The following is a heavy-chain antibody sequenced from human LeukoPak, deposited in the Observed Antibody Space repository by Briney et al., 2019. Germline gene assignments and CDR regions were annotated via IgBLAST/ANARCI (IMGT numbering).Heavy chain of an antibody. Sequence: SETLSLTCTVSGGSISSSSYYWGWIRQPPGKGLEWIGSIYYSGSTYYNPSLKSRVTISVDTSKNQFSLKLSSVTAADTAVYYCASSIAVAAPTRGAFDIWGQGTMVTVSS. CDR3: ASSIAVAAPTRGAFDI. J-gene: IGHJ3*02. D-gene: IGHD6-19*01. CDR1: GGSISSSSYY. CDR2: IYYSGST. V-gene: IGHV4-39*07.